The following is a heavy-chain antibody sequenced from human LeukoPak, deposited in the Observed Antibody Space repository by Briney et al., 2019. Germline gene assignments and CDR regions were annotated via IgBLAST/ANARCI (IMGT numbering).Heavy chain of an antibody. V-gene: IGHV3-21*01. J-gene: IGHJ4*02. CDR1: GFIFNGYS. D-gene: IGHD3-22*01. CDR2: ISSSSRYI. Sequence: GGSLRLSCAASGFIFNGYSMNWVRQAPGKGLEWVSSISSSSRYIYYADSVKGRFTISRDNAKNSLYLQMNSLRAEDTAVYYCARDMYYYDSSGYSNWGQGTLVTVSS. CDR3: ARDMYYYDSSGYSN.